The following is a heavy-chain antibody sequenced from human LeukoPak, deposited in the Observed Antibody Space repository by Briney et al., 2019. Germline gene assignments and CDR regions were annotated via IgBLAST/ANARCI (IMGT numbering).Heavy chain of an antibody. D-gene: IGHD5-12*01. Sequence: SETLSLTCTVSGGSFSSSSYSWAWIRQSPGKGLEWIGTIYYSGSTYYNPSLKSRVTISVDTSKNQFSLNLSSVTAADTAVFHCARRVFSGHGSIYAMDVWGQGTTVTVSS. CDR2: IYYSGST. V-gene: IGHV4-39*01. CDR3: ARRVFSGHGSIYAMDV. CDR1: GGSFSSSSYS. J-gene: IGHJ6*02.